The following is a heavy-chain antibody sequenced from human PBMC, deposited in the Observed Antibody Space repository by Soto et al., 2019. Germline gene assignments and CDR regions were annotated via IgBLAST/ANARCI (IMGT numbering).Heavy chain of an antibody. CDR2: IDPSDSYT. Sequence: LGESLKISCKGSGYSFTSYWISWVRQMPGKGLEWMGRIDPSDSYTNYSPSFQGQVTISADKSISTAYLQWSSLKASDTAMYYCARHLFPHSSLDAFDIWGQGTMVTVSS. V-gene: IGHV5-10-1*04. CDR1: GYSFTSYW. J-gene: IGHJ3*02. CDR3: ARHLFPHSSLDAFDI. D-gene: IGHD3-22*01.